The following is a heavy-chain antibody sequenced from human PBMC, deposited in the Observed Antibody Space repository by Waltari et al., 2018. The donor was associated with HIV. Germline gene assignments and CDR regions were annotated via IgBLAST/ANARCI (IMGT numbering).Heavy chain of an antibody. J-gene: IGHJ3*02. CDR2: INQSGST. CDR1: GGSFSGYY. D-gene: IGHD5-12*01. V-gene: IGHV4-34*01. CDR3: ARGRGRAMIGGVSAFDI. Sequence: QVQLQQWGAGLLKPSETLSLTCAVYGGSFSGYYWSWLRPPPGKGLEWIGEINQSGSTNYNPSLKSRVTISVDTSKNQFSLKLSSVTAADTAVYYCARGRGRAMIGGVSAFDIWGQGTMVTVSS.